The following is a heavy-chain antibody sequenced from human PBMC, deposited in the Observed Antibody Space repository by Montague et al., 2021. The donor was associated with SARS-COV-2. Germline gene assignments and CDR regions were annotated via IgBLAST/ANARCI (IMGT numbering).Heavy chain of an antibody. Sequence: SETLSLTCVVYGGSFSGYYWSWIRQPPGTGLEWIGEINHSGSTNYNPSLKSRVTISVDTSKNQFSLNLSSVTAADTAVSYCARVPWFDSRLRFGEALWGQGTLVTVSS. J-gene: IGHJ4*02. CDR2: INHSGST. CDR1: GGSFSGYY. D-gene: IGHD3-10*01. CDR3: ARVPWFDSRLRFGEAL. V-gene: IGHV4-34*01.